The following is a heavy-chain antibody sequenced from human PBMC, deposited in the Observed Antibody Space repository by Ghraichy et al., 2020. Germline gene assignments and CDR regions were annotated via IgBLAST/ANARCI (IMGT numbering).Heavy chain of an antibody. D-gene: IGHD5-24*01. CDR1: GGSISSYY. V-gene: IGHV4-59*01. Sequence: SETLSLTCTVSGGSISSYYWSWIRQPPGKGLEWIGYIYYSGSTNYNPSLKSRVTISVDTSKNQFSLKLSSVTAADTAVYYCARSHGYNLFDYWGQGTLVTVSS. J-gene: IGHJ4*02. CDR3: ARSHGYNLFDY. CDR2: IYYSGST.